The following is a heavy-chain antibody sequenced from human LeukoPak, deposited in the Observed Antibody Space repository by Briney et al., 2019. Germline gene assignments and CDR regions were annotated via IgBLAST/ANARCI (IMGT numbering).Heavy chain of an antibody. V-gene: IGHV4-59*08. CDR2: IYYRGST. CDR3: ARHGAIPEY. D-gene: IGHD2-21*01. J-gene: IGHJ4*02. Sequence: SETLSLTCSVSGGSIGTYYWTWVRQPPGKGLEWIGYIYYRGSTNYNPSLKSRVTISEDTAKNQFSLKLTSVTAADTAVYYCARHGAIPEYWGQGFLVIVSS. CDR1: GGSIGTYY.